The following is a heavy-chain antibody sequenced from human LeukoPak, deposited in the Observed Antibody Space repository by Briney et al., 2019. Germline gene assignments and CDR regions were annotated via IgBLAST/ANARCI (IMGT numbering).Heavy chain of an antibody. CDR3: ARHLAAAGPYGMDV. CDR1: GGSISSYY. J-gene: IGHJ6*02. D-gene: IGHD6-13*01. CDR2: IYYSGST. Sequence: PSETLSLTCTVSGGSISSYYWSWIRQPPGKGLEWIGYIYYSGSTNYNPSLKSRVTISVDTPKNQFSLKLSSVTAADTAVYYCARHLAAAGPYGMDVWGQGTTVTVSS. V-gene: IGHV4-59*08.